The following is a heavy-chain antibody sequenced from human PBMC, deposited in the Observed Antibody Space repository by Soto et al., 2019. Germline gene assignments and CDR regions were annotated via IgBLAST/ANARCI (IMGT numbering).Heavy chain of an antibody. D-gene: IGHD1-26*01. CDR3: ARSPQPTRGIHWYFAL. J-gene: IGHJ2*01. CDR2: ISYDGINK. V-gene: IGHV3-30*03. Sequence: QVQLVESGGGVVQPGRSLGLSCAAAGFTFNTYGMHWVRQAPGKGLAWVAAISYDGINKYYVDYVKGRFTISRDNSKNTLYVQMNSLRAEDTALYYCARSPQPTRGIHWYFALWGRGILVTVSS. CDR1: GFTFNTYG.